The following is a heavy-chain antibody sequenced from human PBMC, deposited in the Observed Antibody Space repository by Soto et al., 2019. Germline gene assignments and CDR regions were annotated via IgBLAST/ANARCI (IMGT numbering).Heavy chain of an antibody. Sequence: QVQLVQSGAEVKKPGSSVKVSCKASGGTFSSYAISWVRQAPGQGLEWMGGIIPIFGTANYAQKFQGRDTITADESTSTAYMELSSLRSEDTAVYYCARGMTTVTTGWDYYYGMDVWGQGTTVTVSS. V-gene: IGHV1-69*01. D-gene: IGHD4-4*01. J-gene: IGHJ6*02. CDR1: GGTFSSYA. CDR3: ARGMTTVTTGWDYYYGMDV. CDR2: IIPIFGTA.